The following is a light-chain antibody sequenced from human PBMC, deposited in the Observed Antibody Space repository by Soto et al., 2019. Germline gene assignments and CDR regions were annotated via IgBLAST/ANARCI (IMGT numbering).Light chain of an antibody. Sequence: EIVLTQSPGTLSLSPGERATLSCRASQSVSSSYLAWYQQKPGQAPRLLIYGASSRATGIPDRFSGSGSGTDFTLTIMQLEPEDFAVYYCQQYGSPWTFGQGTKVEIK. CDR2: GAS. J-gene: IGKJ1*01. CDR3: QQYGSPWT. V-gene: IGKV3-20*01. CDR1: QSVSSSY.